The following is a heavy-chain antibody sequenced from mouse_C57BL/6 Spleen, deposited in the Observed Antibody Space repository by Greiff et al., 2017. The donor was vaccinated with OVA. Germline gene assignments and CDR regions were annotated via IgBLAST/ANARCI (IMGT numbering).Heavy chain of an antibody. D-gene: IGHD1-1*01. CDR2: IDPSDSYT. J-gene: IGHJ2*01. Sequence: QVQLQQPGAELVKPGASVKLSCKASGYTFTSYWMQWVKQRPGQGLEWIGEIDPSDSYTNYNQKFKGPATLTVDTSASTAYMQLSSLTSEDSAVYYCARSLITTFDYWGQGTTLTVSS. CDR1: GYTFTSYW. V-gene: IGHV1-50*01. CDR3: ARSLITTFDY.